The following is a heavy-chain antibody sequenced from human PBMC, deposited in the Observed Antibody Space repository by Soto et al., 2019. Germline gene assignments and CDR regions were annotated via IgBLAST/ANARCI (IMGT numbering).Heavy chain of an antibody. D-gene: IGHD3-16*01. V-gene: IGHV4-30-4*01. CDR1: GGSISSGDDY. J-gene: IGHJ6*02. Sequence: SETLSLTCSVSGGSISSGDDYWSWIRQPPGKGLEWIGYIYYSGSTHYNPSLKSRATISVDTSKNQFFLKLSSVTAADTAVYYCARAVLRLYYGMDVWGQGTTVTVSS. CDR3: ARAVLRLYYGMDV. CDR2: IYYSGST.